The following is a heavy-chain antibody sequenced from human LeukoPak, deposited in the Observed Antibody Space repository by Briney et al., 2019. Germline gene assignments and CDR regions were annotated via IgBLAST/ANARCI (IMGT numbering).Heavy chain of an antibody. V-gene: IGHV3-23*01. CDR3: AKAQPRWLQLDVGEIDY. CDR1: GFTFSDYA. J-gene: IGHJ4*02. Sequence: GGSLRLSCAASGFTFSDYAMSWVRQAPEKGLEWVSAISGSGGSTYYADSVKGRFTISRDNSKNTLYLQMNSLRAEDTAVYYCAKAQPRWLQLDVGEIDYWGQGTLVTVSS. CDR2: ISGSGGST. D-gene: IGHD5-24*01.